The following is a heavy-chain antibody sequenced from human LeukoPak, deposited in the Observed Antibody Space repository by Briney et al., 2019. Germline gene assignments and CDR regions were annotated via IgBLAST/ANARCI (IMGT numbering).Heavy chain of an antibody. V-gene: IGHV4-38-2*02. CDR1: GYSISNYFY. Sequence: SETLSLTCTVSGYSISNYFYWGWIRQPPGKGLEWIGTISHSGSTYYNASLKSRVAISLDASKNQFSLKLSSVTATDTAVYYCARAVIRAAISQYIFDYWGQGTLVTVSS. J-gene: IGHJ4*02. CDR3: ARAVIRAAISQYIFDY. CDR2: ISHSGST. D-gene: IGHD2-2*02.